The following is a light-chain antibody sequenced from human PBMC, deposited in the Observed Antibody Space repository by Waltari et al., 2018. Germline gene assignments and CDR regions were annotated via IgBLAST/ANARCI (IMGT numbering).Light chain of an antibody. V-gene: IGLV1-40*01. J-gene: IGLJ3*02. CDR2: GNS. Sequence: QSVLTQPPSVSGAPGPRVTISCTRSSSNFAAGYDVHWYQQLPGTAPKLLIYGNSNRPSGVPDRFSGSKSGTSASLAITGLQAEDEADYYCQSYDSSLSGWVFGGGTKLTVL. CDR1: SSNFAAGYD. CDR3: QSYDSSLSGWV.